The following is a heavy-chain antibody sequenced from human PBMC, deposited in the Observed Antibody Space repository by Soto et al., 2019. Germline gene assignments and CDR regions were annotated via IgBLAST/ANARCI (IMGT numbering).Heavy chain of an antibody. V-gene: IGHV4-30-4*01. Sequence: KTSETLSLTCTVSGGSISSGDYYWSWIRQPPGKGLEWIGYIYYSGSTYYNPSLKSRVTISVDTSKNQFSLKLSSVTAADTAVYYCARLPITMVRGARDAFDIWGQGTMVTVSS. CDR1: GGSISSGDYY. CDR3: ARLPITMVRGARDAFDI. CDR2: IYYSGST. D-gene: IGHD3-10*01. J-gene: IGHJ3*02.